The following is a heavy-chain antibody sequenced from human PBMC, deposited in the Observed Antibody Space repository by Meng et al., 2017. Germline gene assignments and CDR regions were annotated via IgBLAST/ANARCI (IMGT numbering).Heavy chain of an antibody. J-gene: IGHJ4*02. CDR3: AKGNYYGSGTLDY. CDR2: ISGSGGST. D-gene: IGHD3-10*01. V-gene: IGHV3-23*01. CDR1: GFPFSSYA. Sequence: LTGAASGFPFSSYAMSWVRQAPGKGLEWGSAISGSGGSTYYADSVKGRFTISRDNSKNTLYLQMNSLRAEDTAVYYCAKGNYYGSGTLDYWGQGTLVTVSS.